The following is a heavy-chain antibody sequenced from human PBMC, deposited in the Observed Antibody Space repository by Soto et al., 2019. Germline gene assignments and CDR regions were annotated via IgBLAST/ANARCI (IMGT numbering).Heavy chain of an antibody. CDR3: AGRYCTNGVCYTNHYYYIDV. CDR2: ITTSGGNT. Sequence: EVQLLESGGGLVQPGGSLRLSCAASGFTFSTYAMSWVRQAPGKGLEWVSTITTSGGNTYYADSVQGRFTISRDNSKNTLYLQMNSLRAEDTAVYYCAGRYCTNGVCYTNHYYYIDVWGKGTTVTVSS. CDR1: GFTFSTYA. J-gene: IGHJ6*03. V-gene: IGHV3-23*01. D-gene: IGHD2-8*01.